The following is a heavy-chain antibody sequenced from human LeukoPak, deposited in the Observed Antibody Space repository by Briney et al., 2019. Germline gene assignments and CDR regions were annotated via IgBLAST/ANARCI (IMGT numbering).Heavy chain of an antibody. CDR3: AREVGYCSSTSCLSLDY. J-gene: IGHJ4*02. V-gene: IGHV4-4*07. D-gene: IGHD2-2*01. CDR1: GGSISSYY. Sequence: PSETLSLTCTVSGGSISSYYWSWVRQPAGKGLEGIGRIYTSGSTNYNPSLKSRVTMSVDTSKNQFSLKLSSVTAADTAVYYCAREVGYCSSTSCLSLDYWGQGTLVTVSS. CDR2: IYTSGST.